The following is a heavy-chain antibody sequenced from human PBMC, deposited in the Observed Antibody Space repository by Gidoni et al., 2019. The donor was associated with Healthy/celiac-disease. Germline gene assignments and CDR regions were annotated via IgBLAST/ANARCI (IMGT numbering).Heavy chain of an antibody. CDR2: INPNSGGT. Sequence: QVQLVQSGAEVTKPGASVNVSCKASGYTFTGYYMHWVRQAPGQGLEWMGRINPNSGGTNYAQKFQGRVTMTRDTSISTAYMEPSRLRSDDTAVYYCARVGFRPSEALKAFDIWGQGTMVTVSS. CDR1: GYTFTGYY. V-gene: IGHV1-2*06. J-gene: IGHJ3*02. CDR3: ARVGFRPSEALKAFDI.